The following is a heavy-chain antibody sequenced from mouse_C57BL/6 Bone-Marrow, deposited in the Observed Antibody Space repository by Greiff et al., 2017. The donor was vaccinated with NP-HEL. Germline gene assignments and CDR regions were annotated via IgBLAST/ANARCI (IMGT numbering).Heavy chain of an antibody. CDR3: ARETTRYAMDY. Sequence: EVQVVESGPELVKPGASVKIPCKASGYTFTDYNMDWVKQSHGKSLEWIGDINPNNGGTIYNQKFKGKATLTVDKSSSTAYMELRSLTSEDTAVYYCARETTRYAMDYWGQGTSVTVSS. D-gene: IGHD1-1*01. V-gene: IGHV1-18*01. CDR2: INPNNGGT. J-gene: IGHJ4*01. CDR1: GYTFTDYN.